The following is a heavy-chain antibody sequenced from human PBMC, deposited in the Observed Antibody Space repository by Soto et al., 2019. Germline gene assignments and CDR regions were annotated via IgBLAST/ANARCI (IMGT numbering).Heavy chain of an antibody. D-gene: IGHD3-10*01. CDR2: ISGSGGST. CDR1: GFTFSSYA. J-gene: IGHJ4*02. CDR3: AKDRSRGVGEYVFDS. Sequence: EVQLLESGGGLVQPGGSLRLSCAASGFTFSSYAMSWVRQAPGKGLEWVSGISGSGGSTYYADSVKGRVTISRDNPKNALYLQMNSLRAEDTAVYYCAKDRSRGVGEYVFDSWGQGTLVTVSS. V-gene: IGHV3-23*01.